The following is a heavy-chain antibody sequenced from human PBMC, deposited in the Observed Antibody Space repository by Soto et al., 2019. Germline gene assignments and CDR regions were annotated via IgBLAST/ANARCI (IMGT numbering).Heavy chain of an antibody. CDR1: GDSVSSNTAA. V-gene: IGHV6-1*01. J-gene: IGHJ4*02. D-gene: IGHD6-19*01. Sequence: SQTLSLTCAISGDSVSSNTAAWNWIRSSPSRGLEWLGRTYYRSNWRHDYAVSVKSRITVNPDTSKNHFSLQLNSVTPDDTAVYYCARGVAGSGFDLWGQGTLVTVYS. CDR3: ARGVAGSGFDL. CDR2: TYYRSNWRH.